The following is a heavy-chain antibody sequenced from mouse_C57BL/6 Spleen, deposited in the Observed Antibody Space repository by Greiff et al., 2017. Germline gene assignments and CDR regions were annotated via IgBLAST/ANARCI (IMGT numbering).Heavy chain of an antibody. CDR2: FHPYNGDT. J-gene: IGHJ4*01. Sequence: VQLKESGAELVKPGASVKLSCTASGFNITNDYMQWVKQRPGQSLEWIGRFHPYNGDTKYTSKFQGKATITVDTSSNTAYLQLSRLTSEDAAVYYCTRNYDKDLDYWGQGTTVTVSS. D-gene: IGHD2-4*01. CDR3: TRNYDKDLDY. V-gene: IGHV14-4*01. CDR1: GFNITNDY.